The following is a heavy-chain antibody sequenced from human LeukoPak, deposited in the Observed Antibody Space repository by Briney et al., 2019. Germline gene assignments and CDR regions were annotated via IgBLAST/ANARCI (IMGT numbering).Heavy chain of an antibody. CDR3: ARGLSIGAGIAAAGLYGMDV. CDR2: IYYSGST. D-gene: IGHD6-13*01. J-gene: IGHJ6*02. V-gene: IGHV4-39*07. CDR1: GDFISSRNYY. Sequence: SETLSLTCTVSGDFISSRNYYWGWFRQPPGKGLEWIGSIYYSGSTYYNPSLKSRVTISIDTSKNQFSLKVYFVTAAGTAVYYCARGLSIGAGIAAAGLYGMDVWGQGITVTVSS.